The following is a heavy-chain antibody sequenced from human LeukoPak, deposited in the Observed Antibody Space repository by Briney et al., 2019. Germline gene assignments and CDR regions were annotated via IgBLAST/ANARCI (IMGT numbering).Heavy chain of an antibody. Sequence: PSETLSLTCTVSGGSISSYYWSWIRQPAGKGLEWIGRIYTSGSTNYNPSLKSRVTMSVDTSKNQFSLQLNSVTPEDTAVYYCARGPDTYNSGWYPFDYWGQGTLVTVSS. CDR1: GGSISSYY. CDR3: ARGPDTYNSGWYPFDY. J-gene: IGHJ4*02. CDR2: IYTSGST. V-gene: IGHV4-4*07. D-gene: IGHD6-19*01.